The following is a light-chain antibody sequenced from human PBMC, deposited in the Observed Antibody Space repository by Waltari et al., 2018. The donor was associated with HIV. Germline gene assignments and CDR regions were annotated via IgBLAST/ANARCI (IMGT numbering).Light chain of an antibody. CDR1: RPNIGSNH. V-gene: IGLV1-47*01. J-gene: IGLJ3*02. CDR2: RNN. CDR3: ATWDDSLSGWV. Sequence: QSVLTQPPPASGTPRQRVTISCSGSRPNIGSNHVYWYQQIPGTAPKPLIYRNNQRPSGVPDRFSGSKSGTSASLAISGLRSEDEADYYCATWDDSLSGWVFGGGTKLTVL.